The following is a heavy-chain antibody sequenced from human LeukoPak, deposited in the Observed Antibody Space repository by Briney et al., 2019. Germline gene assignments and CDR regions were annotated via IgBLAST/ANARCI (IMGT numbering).Heavy chain of an antibody. CDR3: ARLRAAVAGTPGAFDI. V-gene: IGHV4-4*09. D-gene: IGHD6-19*01. J-gene: IGHJ3*02. Sequence: SETLSLTCTVSGGSISSYYWSWIRQPPGKGLEWIGYIYTSGSTNYNPSLKSRVTISVDTFKNQFSLKLSSVTAADTAVYYCARLRAAVAGTPGAFDIWGQGTMVTVSS. CDR1: GGSISSYY. CDR2: IYTSGST.